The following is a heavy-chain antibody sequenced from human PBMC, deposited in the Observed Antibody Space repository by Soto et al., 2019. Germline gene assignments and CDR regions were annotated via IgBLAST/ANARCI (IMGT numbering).Heavy chain of an antibody. V-gene: IGHV1-18*04. CDR2: INPNSGNT. D-gene: IGHD2-2*01. J-gene: IGHJ4*02. CDR3: AREMDRGYAHGFDY. Sequence: AASVKVSCKTSGYTFSNHGISWVRQAPGQGPEWLGWINPNSGNTHFAEKVQGRVTLTTDTSTSTAYMELRSLTSDDTAMYYCAREMDRGYAHGFDYWGRGTMFTVSS. CDR1: GYTFSNHG.